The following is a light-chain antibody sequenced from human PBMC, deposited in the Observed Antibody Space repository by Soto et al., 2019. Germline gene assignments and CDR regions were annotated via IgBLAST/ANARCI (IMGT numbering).Light chain of an antibody. J-gene: IGKJ2*01. Sequence: ETVLTQSPGTLSLSPGERATLSCRASQSVNSRYLAWYQQKPGQAPRLLIYGASNRATGIPDRFSGSGSGTEFTLSISRLEPEDFAVYYCQQYIPSPPMYTFGQGTKLEIK. CDR3: QQYIPSPPMYT. CDR2: GAS. V-gene: IGKV3-20*01. CDR1: QSVNSRY.